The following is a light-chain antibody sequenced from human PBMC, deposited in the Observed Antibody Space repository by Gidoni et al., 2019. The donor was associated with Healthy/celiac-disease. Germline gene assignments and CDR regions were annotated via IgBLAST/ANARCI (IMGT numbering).Light chain of an antibody. CDR2: GAS. J-gene: IGKJ2*01. Sequence: EIVLTQATDTLSVSPGESATISCRASQSVSSSYLAWYQQKPGQAPRLLIYGASSRATCIPDRFSGSGSATAFSLPISRLEPADFAVSYCQQYGSSSQYTFGQGTQLEIK. CDR3: QQYGSSSQYT. CDR1: QSVSSSY. V-gene: IGKV3-20*01.